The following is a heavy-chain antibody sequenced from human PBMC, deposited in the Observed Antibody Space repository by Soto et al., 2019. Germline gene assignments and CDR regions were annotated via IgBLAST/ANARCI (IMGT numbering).Heavy chain of an antibody. V-gene: IGHV3-33*01. CDR1: GFTFSSYG. J-gene: IGHJ6*02. D-gene: IGHD6-19*01. CDR3: ARVNEQWLVPVVYYYYGMDV. CDR2: IWYDGSNK. Sequence: GGSLRLSCAASGFTFSSYGMHWVRQAPGKGLEWVAVIWYDGSNKYYADSVKGRFTISRDNSKNTLYLQMNSLRAEDTAVYYCARVNEQWLVPVVYYYYGMDVWGQGTTVTVSS.